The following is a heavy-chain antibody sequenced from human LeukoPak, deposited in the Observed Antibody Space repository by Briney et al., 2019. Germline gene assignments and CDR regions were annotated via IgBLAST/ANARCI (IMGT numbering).Heavy chain of an antibody. V-gene: IGHV3-15*01. CDR3: TTRAAGDY. Sequence: PGGSLRLSCAASGFTLNTYAMSWVRQAPGKGLEWVGRIKSKTDGGTTDYAAPVKGRFTISRDDSENTLYLQMNSPKTEDTAVYYCTTRAAGDYWGQGTLVTVSS. CDR2: IKSKTDGGTT. J-gene: IGHJ4*02. CDR1: GFTLNTYA. D-gene: IGHD2-15*01.